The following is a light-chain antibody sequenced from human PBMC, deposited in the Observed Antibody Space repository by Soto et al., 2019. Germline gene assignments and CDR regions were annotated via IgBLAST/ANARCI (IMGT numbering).Light chain of an antibody. CDR2: QVS. Sequence: DVVMTQSPLFLPVTLGQPASISCRSSYSLVYSFGNAHLNWLQQRPGQTPSRLIYQVSNRYSGGADTFSGSGACTDVTLTIIRVEAQDVGVYYCMQDTNWSPLTFGAGTKVEIK. CDR3: MQDTNWSPLT. CDR1: YSLVYSFGNAH. J-gene: IGKJ4*01. V-gene: IGKV2-30*01.